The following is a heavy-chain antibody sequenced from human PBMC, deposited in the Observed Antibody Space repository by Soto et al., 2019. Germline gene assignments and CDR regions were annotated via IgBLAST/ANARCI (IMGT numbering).Heavy chain of an antibody. J-gene: IGHJ6*02. CDR1: GGTFSSYA. CDR3: ARAQAIAAADDGDYYYYYGMDV. V-gene: IGHV1-69*06. CDR2: IIPIFGTA. D-gene: IGHD6-13*01. Sequence: SVKVSCKASGGTFSSYAISWVRQAPGQGLEWMGGIIPIFGTANYAQKFQGRVTITADKSTSTAYMELSSLRSEDTAVYYCARAQAIAAADDGDYYYYYGMDVWGQGTTVTVSS.